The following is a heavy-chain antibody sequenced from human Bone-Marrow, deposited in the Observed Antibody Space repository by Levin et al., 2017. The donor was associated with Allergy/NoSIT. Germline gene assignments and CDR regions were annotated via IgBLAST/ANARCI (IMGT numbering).Heavy chain of an antibody. D-gene: IGHD4-11*01. V-gene: IGHV1-69*01. J-gene: IGHJ3*02. CDR1: GGTFSSYA. CDR3: AREMTNHAFDI. Sequence: KISCKASGGTFSSYAISWVRQAPGQGLEWMGGIIPIFGTANYAQKFQGRVTITADESTSTAYMELSSLRSENTAVYYCAREMTNHAFDIWGQGTMVTVSS. CDR2: IIPIFGTA.